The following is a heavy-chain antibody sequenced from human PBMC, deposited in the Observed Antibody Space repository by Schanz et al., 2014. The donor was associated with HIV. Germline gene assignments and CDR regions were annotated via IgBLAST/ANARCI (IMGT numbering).Heavy chain of an antibody. J-gene: IGHJ4*02. CDR1: GFTFSNYA. Sequence: EVQIVESGGGVVQPGGSLTLTCAASGFTFSNYAMRWIRQAPGQGREWVSGISASGGATYYADSVKGRFAISRDNSKNTLYLQMNSLRSDDTAVYYCAKDAYRSGWFYFDSWGQGTPATVSS. D-gene: IGHD6-19*01. CDR3: AKDAYRSGWFYFDS. V-gene: IGHV3-23*04. CDR2: ISASGGAT.